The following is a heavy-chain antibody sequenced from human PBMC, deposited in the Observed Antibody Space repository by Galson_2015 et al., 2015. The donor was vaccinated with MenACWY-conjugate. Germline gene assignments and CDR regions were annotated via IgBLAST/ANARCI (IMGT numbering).Heavy chain of an antibody. Sequence: SLRLPCAASGFPFSSHEMNWVRQAPGKGLEWVSYISTSDSSMFYADSVKGRFTISRDTAKNLLYLQMNSLRAEDTAVYYCVRGGYCSGATCYPYNAFDIWGEGTMVTVSS. J-gene: IGHJ3*02. D-gene: IGHD2-15*01. CDR1: GFPFSSHE. V-gene: IGHV3-48*03. CDR2: ISTSDSSM. CDR3: VRGGYCSGATCYPYNAFDI.